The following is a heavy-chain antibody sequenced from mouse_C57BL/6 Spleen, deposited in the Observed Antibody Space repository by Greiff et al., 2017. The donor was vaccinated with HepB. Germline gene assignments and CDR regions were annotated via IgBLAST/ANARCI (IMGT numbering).Heavy chain of an antibody. CDR1: GFTFNTYA. J-gene: IGHJ4*01. CDR3: VREAYYSNYGYAMDY. Sequence: EVQLVESGGGLVQPKGSLKLSCAASGFTFNTYAMHWVRQAPGKGLEWVARIRSKSSNYATYYADSVKDRFTISRDDSHSMLYLQMNNLKTEDTAMYYGVREAYYSNYGYAMDYWGQGTSVTVSS. D-gene: IGHD2-5*01. CDR2: IRSKSSNYAT. V-gene: IGHV10-3*01.